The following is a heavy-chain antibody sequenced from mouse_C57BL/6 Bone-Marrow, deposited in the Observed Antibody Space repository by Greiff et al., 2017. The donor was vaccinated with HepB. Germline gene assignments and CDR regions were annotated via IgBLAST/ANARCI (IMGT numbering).Heavy chain of an antibody. CDR2: ISNGGGST. CDR1: GFTFSDYY. CDR3: ARYYYGSSLGYFDY. D-gene: IGHD1-1*01. V-gene: IGHV5-12*01. Sequence: EVKLVESGGGLVQPGGSLKLSCAASGFTFSDYYMYWVRQTPEKRLEWVAYISNGGGSTYYPDTVKGRFTISRDNAKNTLYLQMSRLKSEDTAMYYCARYYYGSSLGYFDYWGQGTTLTVSS. J-gene: IGHJ2*01.